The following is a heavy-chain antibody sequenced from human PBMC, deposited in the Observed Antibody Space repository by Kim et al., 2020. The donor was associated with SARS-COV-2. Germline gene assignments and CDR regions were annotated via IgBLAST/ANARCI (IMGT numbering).Heavy chain of an antibody. D-gene: IGHD7-27*01. V-gene: IGHV1-8*01. CDR3: ARMDWGSGYYYYGMDV. Sequence: KLQGRVTMTRNTSISTAYMELSSLRSEDTAVYYCARMDWGSGYYYYGMDVWGQGTTVTVSS. J-gene: IGHJ6*02.